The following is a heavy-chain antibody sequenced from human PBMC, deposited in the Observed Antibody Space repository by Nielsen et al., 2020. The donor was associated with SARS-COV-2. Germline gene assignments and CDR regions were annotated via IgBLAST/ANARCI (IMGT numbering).Heavy chain of an antibody. CDR2: IWYDGSNK. Sequence: GESLKISCAASGFTFSSYGMHWVRQAPGKGLEWVAVIWYDGSNKYYADSVKGRFTISRDNSKNTLYLQMNSLRAEDSALYYCAKDMGLVSVTSQSLEYWGQGTLVTVSS. V-gene: IGHV3-30*02. CDR3: AKDMGLVSVTSQSLEY. CDR1: GFTFSSYG. J-gene: IGHJ4*02. D-gene: IGHD4-17*01.